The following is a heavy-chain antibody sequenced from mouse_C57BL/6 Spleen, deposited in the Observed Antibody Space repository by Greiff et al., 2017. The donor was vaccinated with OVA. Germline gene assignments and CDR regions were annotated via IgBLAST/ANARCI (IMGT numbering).Heavy chain of an antibody. CDR1: GYTFTSYW. Sequence: VQLQQPGAELVMPGASVKLSCKASGYTFTSYWMHWVKQRPGQGLEWIGEIDPSDSYTNYNQKFKGKSTLTVDKSSSTAYMQLSSLTSEDSAVYYCAISYYGSNWYFDVWGTGTTVTVSS. V-gene: IGHV1-69*01. D-gene: IGHD1-1*01. CDR3: AISYYGSNWYFDV. CDR2: IDPSDSYT. J-gene: IGHJ1*03.